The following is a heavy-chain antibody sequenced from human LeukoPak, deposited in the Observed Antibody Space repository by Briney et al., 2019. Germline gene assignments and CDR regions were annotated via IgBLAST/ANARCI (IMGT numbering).Heavy chain of an antibody. J-gene: IGHJ3*02. CDR3: ARPFRGVSGYDAYDI. V-gene: IGHV1-18*01. CDR1: GGTFSSYA. CDR2: ISTYNGNT. D-gene: IGHD3-10*01. Sequence: ASVKVSCKASGGTFSSYAISWVRQAPGQGLEWMGWISTYNGNTNYAQKLQGRVTTTTDTSTSTAYMEVRSLRSDDTAVYYCARPFRGVSGYDAYDIWGQGTLVTVS.